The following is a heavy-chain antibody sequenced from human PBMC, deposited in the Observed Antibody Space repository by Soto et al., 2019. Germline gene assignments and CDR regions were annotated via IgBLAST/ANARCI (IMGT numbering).Heavy chain of an antibody. D-gene: IGHD3-10*01. Sequence: QVQLVQSGAEVKKPGASVKVSCKASGYTFTSYYMHWVRQAPGQGLEWMGIINPSGGSTSYAQKFQGRVTMTRDTSTSTVYMELSSLRSEDTAVYYCARVSYYYGSGSRNDGMDVWGQGTTVTVSS. CDR2: INPSGGST. J-gene: IGHJ6*02. CDR1: GYTFTSYY. CDR3: ARVSYYYGSGSRNDGMDV. V-gene: IGHV1-46*01.